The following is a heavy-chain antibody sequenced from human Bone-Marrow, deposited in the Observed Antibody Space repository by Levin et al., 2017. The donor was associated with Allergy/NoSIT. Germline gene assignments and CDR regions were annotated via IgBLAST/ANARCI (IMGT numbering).Heavy chain of an antibody. Sequence: PGGSLRLSCAASGFTFSSYSMNWVRQAPGRGLEWVSYILYSGNNMHYADSVKGRFTISRDNVKNSLYLQMNGLRVEDTAVYYCARDGGYGYENDYWGQGTLVTVPS. CDR2: ILYSGNNM. CDR1: GFTFSSYS. V-gene: IGHV3-48*01. J-gene: IGHJ4*02. D-gene: IGHD5-18*01. CDR3: ARDGGYGYENDY.